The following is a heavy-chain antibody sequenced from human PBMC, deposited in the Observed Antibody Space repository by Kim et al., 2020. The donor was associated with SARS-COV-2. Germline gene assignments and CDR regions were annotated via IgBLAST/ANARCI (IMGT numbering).Heavy chain of an antibody. CDR1: GFIFGRYT. CDR3: VREARYRRLSSGDYCDY. Sequence: GGSLRLSCEASGFIFGRYTMNWVRQAPGKGLEWVSSLSSNSAYVYYADSLAGRLSISRDNARDTLFLPMDRLRAEDTGVYYCVREARYRRLSSGDYCDYWGKGTLVTVSS. D-gene: IGHD6-19*01. J-gene: IGHJ4*02. V-gene: IGHV3-21*03. CDR2: LSSNSAYV.